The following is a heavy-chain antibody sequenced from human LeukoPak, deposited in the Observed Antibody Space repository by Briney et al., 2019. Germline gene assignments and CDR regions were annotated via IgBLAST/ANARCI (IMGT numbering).Heavy chain of an antibody. J-gene: IGHJ4*02. D-gene: IGHD6-13*01. CDR1: GFTFSSYG. Sequence: GGSLRLSCAASGFTFSSYGMHWVRQAPGKGLEWVAFIRYDGSSKYYADSVKGRFTISRDNSKNTLYLQMNSLRAEDTAVYYCAKKGAAAGFHYWGQGTLVTVSS. CDR3: AKKGAAAGFHY. CDR2: IRYDGSSK. V-gene: IGHV3-30*02.